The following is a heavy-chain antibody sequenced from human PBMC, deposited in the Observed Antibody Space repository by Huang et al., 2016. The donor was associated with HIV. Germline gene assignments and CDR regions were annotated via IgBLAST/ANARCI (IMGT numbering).Heavy chain of an antibody. CDR3: AMSLRYQYDSRSYWGRYFDY. CDR2: IIARCRAP. J-gene: IGHJ4*02. D-gene: IGHD3-16*01. V-gene: IGHV1-69*01. CDR1: GGSFSDQI. Sequence: QVQLEQSGHAVRKPGSSVKVSCQASGGSFSDQIISWVRQAPGQRFEWMRGIIARCRAPAYAQELKGRVTMTADESTATIYMELNSLTSEDTAVYYCAMSLRYQYDSRSYWGRYFDYWGQGTLVTVSS.